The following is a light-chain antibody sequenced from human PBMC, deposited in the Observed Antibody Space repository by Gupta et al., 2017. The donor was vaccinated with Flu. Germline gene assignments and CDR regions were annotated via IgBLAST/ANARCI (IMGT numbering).Light chain of an antibody. CDR2: GNS. V-gene: IGLV1-44*01. Sequence: SSNIGSNEVNWYQQHQGTAPKLLIYGNSQRPSGVPDRFSGSKSGTAASLAISGLQSEDEADYYCAAWDDILSGHYVFGTGTKVTVL. CDR3: AAWDDILSGHYV. J-gene: IGLJ1*01. CDR1: SSNIGSNE.